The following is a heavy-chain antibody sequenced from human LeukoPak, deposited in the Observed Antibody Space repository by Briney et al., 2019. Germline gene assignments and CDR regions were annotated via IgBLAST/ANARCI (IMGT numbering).Heavy chain of an antibody. CDR2: IYYSGST. D-gene: IGHD3-10*01. J-gene: IGHJ4*02. V-gene: IGHV4-59*01. CDR3: ASTQLLWFGELLQYYFDY. Sequence: PSETLSLTCTVSGGSISSYYWSWIRQPPGKGLEWIGYIYYSGSTNYNPSLKSRVTISVDTSKNQFSLKLSSVTAADTAVYYCASTQLLWFGELLQYYFDYWGQGTLVTASS. CDR1: GGSISSYY.